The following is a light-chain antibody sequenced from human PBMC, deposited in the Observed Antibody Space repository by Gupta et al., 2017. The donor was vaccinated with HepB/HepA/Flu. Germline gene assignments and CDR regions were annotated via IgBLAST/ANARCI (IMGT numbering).Light chain of an antibody. V-gene: IGKV3-15*01. CDR2: GAS. Sequence: EIVMPQSPATLSVSPGERATLSCRASQSINSNLAWYQQKPGQPPRILMYGASSRATGIPARFSGSGYGTEFILTISSLQSEDIAIYYCKQYDNWSPRTFGGGTKVEIK. CDR3: KQYDNWSPRT. CDR1: QSINSN. J-gene: IGKJ4*01.